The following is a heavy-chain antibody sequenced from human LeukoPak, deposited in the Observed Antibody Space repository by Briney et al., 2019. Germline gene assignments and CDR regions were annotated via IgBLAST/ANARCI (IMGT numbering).Heavy chain of an antibody. Sequence: SETLSLTCTVSGDSISGHYWSWIRQPPGKGLEWIGYIYYSGSSHYNPALKSRVTISVDTSKNQFSLKLSSVTAADTAIYYCARGSGGSIDSWGQGILVTVSS. V-gene: IGHV4-59*11. CDR2: IYYSGSS. D-gene: IGHD3-16*01. J-gene: IGHJ4*02. CDR3: ARGSGGSIDS. CDR1: GDSISGHY.